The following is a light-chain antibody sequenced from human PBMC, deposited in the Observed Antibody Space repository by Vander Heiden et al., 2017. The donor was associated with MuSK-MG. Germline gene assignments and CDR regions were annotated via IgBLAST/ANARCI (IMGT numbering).Light chain of an antibody. CDR2: RDN. J-gene: IGLJ3*02. Sequence: QSVLAQPPSASGTPGQRVTISCSGGSSNIGSKYVYRYKHLPGTAPKLLIYRDNQRPSGVPERFSGSKSGTSAYLAISGLWSEDEADYYCAAWDDSLSGRVFGGGTKLTVL. V-gene: IGLV1-47*03. CDR3: AAWDDSLSGRV. CDR1: SSNIGSKY.